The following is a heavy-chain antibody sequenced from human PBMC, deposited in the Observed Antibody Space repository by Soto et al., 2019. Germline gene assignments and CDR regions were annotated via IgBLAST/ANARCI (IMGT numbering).Heavy chain of an antibody. CDR2: INAGNGNT. CDR1: GYTFTSYA. D-gene: IGHD2-2*01. V-gene: IGHV1-3*01. CDR3: AGDRGPGIVVVPAASYGMDV. Sequence: ASVKVSCKASGYTFTSYAMHWVRQAPGQRLEWMGWINAGNGNTKYSQKFQGRVTITRDTSASTAYMELSSLRSEDTAVYYCAGDRGPGIVVVPAASYGMDVWGQGTTVTVSS. J-gene: IGHJ6*02.